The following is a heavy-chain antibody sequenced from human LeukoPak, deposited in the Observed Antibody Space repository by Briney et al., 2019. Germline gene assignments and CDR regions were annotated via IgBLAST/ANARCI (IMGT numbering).Heavy chain of an antibody. J-gene: IGHJ4*02. D-gene: IGHD3-10*01. CDR1: GGSISSSSYY. CDR3: ARDHLSDLAGVYFNY. CDR2: IYTSGST. Sequence: SETLSLTCTVSGGSISSSSYYWGWIRQPPGKGLEWIGSIYTSGSTNYNPSLKSRVTMSVDTSKNQFSLKLSSVTAADTAVYYCARDHLSDLAGVYFNYWGQGTLVTVSS. V-gene: IGHV4-39*07.